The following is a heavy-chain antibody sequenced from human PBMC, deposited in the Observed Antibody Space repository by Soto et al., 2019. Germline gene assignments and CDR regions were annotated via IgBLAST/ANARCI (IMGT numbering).Heavy chain of an antibody. V-gene: IGHV3-23*01. CDR2: VSATAGTT. J-gene: IGHJ4*02. D-gene: IGHD3-16*01. CDR3: AKDRLAGGFDY. CDR1: GFTFSNYA. Sequence: GGALRLSCAASGFTFSNYAMSWGRQAPGKGLEWVSLVSATAGTTYYTDSVKGRFTISRDNSRNTVYLQMNSLRADDTAVYYCAKDRLAGGFDYWGQGTLVTVSS.